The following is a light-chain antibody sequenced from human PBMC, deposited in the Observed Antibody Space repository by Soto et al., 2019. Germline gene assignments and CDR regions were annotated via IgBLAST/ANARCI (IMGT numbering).Light chain of an antibody. CDR3: RGYDYSLTAWV. V-gene: IGLV1-40*01. Sequence: QSVLTQPPSVSGAPGQRVTLSCTGNTSNLGAGYDVHWYQQLPGAAPKLVISGNRNRPSGVPDRFSGSKSGTSASLAITGVQAEDEADYYCRGYDYSLTAWVFGGGTKVTVL. CDR1: TSNLGAGYD. CDR2: GNR. J-gene: IGLJ3*02.